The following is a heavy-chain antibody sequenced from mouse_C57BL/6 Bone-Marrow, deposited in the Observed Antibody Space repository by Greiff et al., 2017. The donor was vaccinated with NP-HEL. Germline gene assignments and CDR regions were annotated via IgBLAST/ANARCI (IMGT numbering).Heavy chain of an antibody. J-gene: IGHJ2*01. CDR3: AKAFHYYGSRDY. D-gene: IGHD1-1*01. Sequence: VQLQQPGAELVKPGASVKMSCKASGYTFTSYWITWVKQRPGQGLEWIGDIYPGSGSTNYNEKFKSKATLTVDTSSSTAYMQLSSLTSEDSAVYYCAKAFHYYGSRDYWGQGTTLTVSS. CDR2: IYPGSGST. CDR1: GYTFTSYW. V-gene: IGHV1-55*01.